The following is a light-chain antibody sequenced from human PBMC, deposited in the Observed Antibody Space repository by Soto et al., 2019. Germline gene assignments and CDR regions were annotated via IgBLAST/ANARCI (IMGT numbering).Light chain of an antibody. CDR3: ATWDDSRNGYV. CDR1: SSNIGNNY. J-gene: IGLJ1*01. CDR2: DND. V-gene: IGLV1-51*01. Sequence: QSVLTQSPSVSAAPGQKVTISCSGSSSNIGNNYVSWYQQLPGTAPKLLIYDNDERPSGVPVRFSGSKSATSASLVISGLQSEDEGDYYCATWDDSRNGYVFGPGTKLTVL.